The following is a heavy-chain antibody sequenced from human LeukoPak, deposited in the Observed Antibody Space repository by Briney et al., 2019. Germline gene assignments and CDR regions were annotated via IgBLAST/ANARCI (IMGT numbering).Heavy chain of an antibody. CDR1: GFTFSSYA. J-gene: IGHJ5*02. CDR2: ISYDGSNK. D-gene: IGHD4-17*01. CDR3: AKARTTTTAGWFDP. Sequence: GGSLRLSCAASGFTFSSYAMHWVRQAPGKGLEWVAVISYDGSNKYYADSVKGRFTISRDNSKNTLYLQMNSLRAEDTAVYYCAKARTTTTAGWFDPWGQGTLVTVSS. V-gene: IGHV3-30*04.